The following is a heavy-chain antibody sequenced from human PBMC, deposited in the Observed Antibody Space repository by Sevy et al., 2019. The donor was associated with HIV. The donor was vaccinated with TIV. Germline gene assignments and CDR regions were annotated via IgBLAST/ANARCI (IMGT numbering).Heavy chain of an antibody. CDR2: IDPSDSST. CDR3: ARHQGGAYGGNSDHFDY. D-gene: IGHD4-17*01. CDR1: GYSFTSYW. J-gene: IGHJ4*02. V-gene: IGHV5-10-1*01. Sequence: GESLKISCKGSGYSFTSYWISWVRQMPGKGLEWMGRIDPSDSSTNYSPSFQGHVTISADKSISTAYLQWSSLKASDTAMYYCARHQGGAYGGNSDHFDYWGQGTLVTVSS.